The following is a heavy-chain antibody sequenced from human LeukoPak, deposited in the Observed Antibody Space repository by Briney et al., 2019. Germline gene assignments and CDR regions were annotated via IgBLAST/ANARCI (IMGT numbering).Heavy chain of an antibody. V-gene: IGHV3-23*01. CDR3: AKDDTTVVTPLVLNDAFDI. CDR2: ISGSGGST. CDR1: GFTFSSYA. J-gene: IGHJ3*02. Sequence: PGGSLRLSCAASGFTFSSYAMSWVRQAPGKGLEWVSAISGSGGSTYYADSVKGRFTISRDNSKNTLYLQMNSLRAEDTAVYYCAKDDTTVVTPLVLNDAFDIWGQGTMVTVSS. D-gene: IGHD4-23*01.